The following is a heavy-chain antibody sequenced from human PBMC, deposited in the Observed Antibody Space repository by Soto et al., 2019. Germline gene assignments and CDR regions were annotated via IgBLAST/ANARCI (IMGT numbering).Heavy chain of an antibody. J-gene: IGHJ4*02. D-gene: IGHD3-22*01. Sequence: ASVKVSCKASGYTFTGYYIHWVRQAPGQGLEWMGWINPNSGGTNYAQKFLDRVTMTRDTSISTAYMELSRLRSDDTAVYYCARPGHISGYQEYWGQGTLVTVSS. CDR3: ARPGHISGYQEY. V-gene: IGHV1-2*02. CDR2: INPNSGGT. CDR1: GYTFTGYY.